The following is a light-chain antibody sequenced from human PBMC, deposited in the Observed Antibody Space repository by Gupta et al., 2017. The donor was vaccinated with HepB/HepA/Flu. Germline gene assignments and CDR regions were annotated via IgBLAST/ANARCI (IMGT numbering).Light chain of an antibody. CDR3: QHYNSYPWT. V-gene: IGKV1-5*03. Sequence: DIPMNQSPSHPAASVGDRVTITCRASQSISSWLAWYQQKPGKAPNLLIYKASTLQSGVPSRFSGSGSETKFTLTISSLQPDDFATYYGQHYNSYPWTFGQGTKVEIK. J-gene: IGKJ1*01. CDR1: QSISSW. CDR2: KAS.